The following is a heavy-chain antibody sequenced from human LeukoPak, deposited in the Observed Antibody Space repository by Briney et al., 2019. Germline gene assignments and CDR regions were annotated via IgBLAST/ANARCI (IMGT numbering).Heavy chain of an antibody. D-gene: IGHD6-13*01. CDR2: LPPDGSYQ. V-gene: IGHV3-30*04. CDR1: GFTFSDYT. CDR3: ARGLHDRSWYGAH. Sequence: GGSLRLSCAASGFTFSDYTMQWVRQAPGKGLEWVALLPPDGSYQYYADSLKGRFTISRDNYKNALYLQMNSLRLEDTAVYYCARGLHDRSWYGAHWGQGTLLSVSS. J-gene: IGHJ4*02.